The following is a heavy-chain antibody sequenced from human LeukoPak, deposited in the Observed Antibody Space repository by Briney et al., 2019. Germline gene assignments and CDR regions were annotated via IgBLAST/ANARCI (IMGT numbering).Heavy chain of an antibody. CDR1: GFRFSDSC. CDR3: ARGFPSDLLPFVNAFDI. V-gene: IGHV3-7*03. D-gene: IGHD2/OR15-2a*01. J-gene: IGHJ3*02. CDR2: IRQDGSEK. Sequence: GGSLRLSCAASGFRFSDSCMTWVRQAPGKGLEWVANIRQDGSEKYYVDSVKGRFTISRDNSKSTLYLHMNSLRAEDTAVYFCARGFPSDLLPFVNAFDIWGQGTMVTVSS.